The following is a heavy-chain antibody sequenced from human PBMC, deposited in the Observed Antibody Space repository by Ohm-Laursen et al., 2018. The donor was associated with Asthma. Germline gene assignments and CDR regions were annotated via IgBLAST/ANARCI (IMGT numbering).Heavy chain of an antibody. CDR3: ARGPVGAPGAFDI. J-gene: IGHJ3*02. Sequence: SLRLSCAASGFIFDDHAMQWVRQAPGKGLEWVSGISWHSGSKDYVDSVRGRFTISRDNAKNSLFLQMNSLRGEDTAVYYCARGPVGAPGAFDIWGQGTMVSVSS. D-gene: IGHD1-26*01. CDR2: ISWHSGSK. V-gene: IGHV3-9*01. CDR1: GFIFDDHA.